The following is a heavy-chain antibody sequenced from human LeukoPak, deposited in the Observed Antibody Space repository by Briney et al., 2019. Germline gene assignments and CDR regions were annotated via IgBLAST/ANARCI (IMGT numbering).Heavy chain of an antibody. CDR1: GITFDDYA. CDR3: AKDNSYGYLDYFDY. Sequence: GRSLRLSCAASGITFDDYAMHWVRQAPGKGLEWVSGISWNSGSIGYADSVKGRFTISRDNAKNSLYLQMNSLRAEDTALYYCAKDNSYGYLDYFDYWGQGTLVTVSS. V-gene: IGHV3-9*01. J-gene: IGHJ4*02. CDR2: ISWNSGSI. D-gene: IGHD5-18*01.